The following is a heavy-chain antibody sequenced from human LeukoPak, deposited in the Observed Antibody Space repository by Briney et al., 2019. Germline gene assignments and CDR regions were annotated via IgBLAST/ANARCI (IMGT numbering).Heavy chain of an antibody. D-gene: IGHD3-9*01. V-gene: IGHV1-8*01. CDR3: ARRPSKYYDILTGYYRSEFDY. CDR1: GYTFTSYD. J-gene: IGHJ4*02. CDR2: MNPNSGNT. Sequence: ASVKVSCKASGYTFTSYDINWVRQATGQGLEWMGWMNPNSGNTGYAQKFQGRVTMARNTSISTAYMELSSLRSEDTAVYYCARRPSKYYDILTGYYRSEFDYWGQGTLVTVSS.